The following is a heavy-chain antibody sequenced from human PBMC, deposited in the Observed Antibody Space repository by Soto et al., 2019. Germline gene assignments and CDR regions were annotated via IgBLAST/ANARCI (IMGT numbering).Heavy chain of an antibody. Sequence: QLQLQESGPGLVKASETLSLTCTVSGCSITRNNHFWDWIRQSPGKGLEWIGSIQYGGTTNYNPSLKSRVIMSAETSKNQCSLMMNSVTAADTAVYYCARLGSSGWYQGSYFDYWGQGTLVTVSS. CDR3: ARLGSSGWYQGSYFDY. D-gene: IGHD6-19*01. V-gene: IGHV4-39*01. CDR2: IQYGGTT. CDR1: GCSITRNNHF. J-gene: IGHJ4*02.